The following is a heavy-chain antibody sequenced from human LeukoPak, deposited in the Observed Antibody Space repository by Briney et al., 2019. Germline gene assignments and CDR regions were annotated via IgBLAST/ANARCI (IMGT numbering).Heavy chain of an antibody. V-gene: IGHV3-21*01. CDR2: ISSSSSYI. CDR1: GFTFSSYS. J-gene: IGHJ6*02. Sequence: GGSLRLSCAASGFTFSSYSMNWVRQAPGKGLEWVSSISSSSSYIYYADSVKGRFTISRDSAKNSLYLQMNSLRAEDTAVYYCARDNSPSTYYDILTGYYPYYYYGMDVWGQGTTVTVSS. D-gene: IGHD3-9*01. CDR3: ARDNSPSTYYDILTGYYPYYYYGMDV.